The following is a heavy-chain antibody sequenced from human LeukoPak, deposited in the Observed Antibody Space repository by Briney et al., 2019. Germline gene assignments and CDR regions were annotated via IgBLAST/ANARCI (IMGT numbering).Heavy chain of an antibody. CDR3: ATDSYLFDY. V-gene: IGHV3-30*04. CDR2: ISYDGSNK. CDR1: GFTFSSYA. Sequence: PGRPLRLSCAASGFTFSSYAMHWVRQAPGKGLEWVAVISYDGSNKYYADSVKGRFTISRDNARNLLFLQMNSLRVEDTALYYCATDSYLFDYWGQGTLVTVSS. J-gene: IGHJ4*02. D-gene: IGHD2-8*01.